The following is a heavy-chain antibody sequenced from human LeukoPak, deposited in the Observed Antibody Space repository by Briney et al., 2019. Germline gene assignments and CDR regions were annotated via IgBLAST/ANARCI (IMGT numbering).Heavy chain of an antibody. J-gene: IGHJ4*02. Sequence: GGSLRLSCAASGFTFSSYAMSWVRQAPGKGLEWVSGISGSGGSTYYADSVKGRFTISRDNSKNTLYLQMNSLRAEDTAVYYCARRGDGGRSFDYWGQGTLVTVSS. CDR3: ARRGDGGRSFDY. CDR2: ISGSGGST. V-gene: IGHV3-23*01. D-gene: IGHD4-23*01. CDR1: GFTFSSYA.